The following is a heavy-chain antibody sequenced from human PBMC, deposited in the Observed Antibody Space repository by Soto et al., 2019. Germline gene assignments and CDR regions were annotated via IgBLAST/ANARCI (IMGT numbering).Heavy chain of an antibody. J-gene: IGHJ4*02. CDR1: GGTFSSYA. CDR2: IIPMFNTT. CDR3: ARDQEMATITDFVY. Sequence: SVKVSCKASGGTFSSYAFSWVRQAPGQGLEWMGGIIPMFNTTNYAQRFQGRVTITADKSTSTAYMELNSLRSEDTAVYYCARDQEMATITDFVYWGQGTLVTVSS. V-gene: IGHV1-69*06. D-gene: IGHD5-12*01.